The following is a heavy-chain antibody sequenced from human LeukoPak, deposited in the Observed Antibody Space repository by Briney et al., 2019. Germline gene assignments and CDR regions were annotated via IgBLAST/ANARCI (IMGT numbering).Heavy chain of an antibody. Sequence: PGGSLRLSCAASGFTFSSYSMNWVRQAPGKGLEWVSSISSSSSYIYYADSVKGRFTISRDNAKSSLYLQMNSLRAEDTAVYYCARARGDFNWFDPWGQGTLVTVSS. CDR1: GFTFSSYS. D-gene: IGHD3-10*01. V-gene: IGHV3-21*01. CDR2: ISSSSSYI. J-gene: IGHJ5*02. CDR3: ARARGDFNWFDP.